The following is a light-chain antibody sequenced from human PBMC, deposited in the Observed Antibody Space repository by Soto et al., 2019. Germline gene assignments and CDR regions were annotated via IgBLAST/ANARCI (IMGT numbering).Light chain of an antibody. J-gene: IGKJ1*01. CDR2: GTS. V-gene: IGKV3-20*01. CDR3: QQYDRSPGT. CDR1: QSVSSSY. Sequence: EIVLTQSPGTLSLSPGERATLSCRASQSVSSSYLAWYPQKPGQAPRLLIYGTSKRATGIPDRFSGSGSGTDFTLTISRLEPEDCAVYYCQQYDRSPGTFGQGTKVEIK.